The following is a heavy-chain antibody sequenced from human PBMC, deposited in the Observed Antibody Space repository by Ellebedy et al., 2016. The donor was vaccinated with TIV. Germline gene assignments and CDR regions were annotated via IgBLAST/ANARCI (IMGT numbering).Heavy chain of an antibody. J-gene: IGHJ5*02. V-gene: IGHV3-7*01. CDR1: GFNFRSYW. CDR2: IRQEGDEI. Sequence: GGSLRLSCAVSGFNFRSYWMTWVRQAPGKGLEWVAKIRQEGDEIYYVESVKGRFTISRDNAKNSLFLQMNSLRVEGTAVYYCARRASYGDYAVQVNPWFDPWGQGTLVTVSS. D-gene: IGHD4-17*01. CDR3: ARRASYGDYAVQVNPWFDP.